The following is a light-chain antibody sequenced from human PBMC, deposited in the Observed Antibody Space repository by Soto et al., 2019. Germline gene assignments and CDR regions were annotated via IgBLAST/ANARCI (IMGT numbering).Light chain of an antibody. CDR1: QSVSSN. CDR3: QQYNNWPPVT. Sequence: EIVMTQSPATLSVSPGERATLSCTASQSVSSNLAWYQQKPGQAPRLLIYGASTRATGIPARFSGSGSGTEFTLTISSLQSEAFAVYYCQQYNNWPPVTFGGGTKVDIK. CDR2: GAS. J-gene: IGKJ4*01. V-gene: IGKV3-15*01.